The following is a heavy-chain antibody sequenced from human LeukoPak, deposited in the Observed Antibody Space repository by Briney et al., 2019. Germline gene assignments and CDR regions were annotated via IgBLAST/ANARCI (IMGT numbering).Heavy chain of an antibody. Sequence: PSETLSLTCTVSGGSISSYYWSWIRQPPGKGLEWIGYIYYSGSTNYNPSLKSRVTISVDTSRNQFSLKLSSVTAADTAVYYCARDTTGTISYMDVWAKGPRSPSP. CDR3: ARDTTGTISYMDV. V-gene: IGHV4-59*01. J-gene: IGHJ6*03. D-gene: IGHD1-1*01. CDR1: GGSISSYY. CDR2: IYYSGST.